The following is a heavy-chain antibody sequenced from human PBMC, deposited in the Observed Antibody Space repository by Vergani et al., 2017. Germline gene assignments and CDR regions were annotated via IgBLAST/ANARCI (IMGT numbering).Heavy chain of an antibody. CDR3: ARLSRDYDYVWGSYSKNYYGMDV. J-gene: IGHJ6*02. D-gene: IGHD3-16*01. Sequence: EVQLVESGGGLVQPGGSLRLSCAASGFTVSSNYMSWVRQAPGKGLEWVSVIYSGGSTYYADSVKGRFTISRHNSKNTLYLQMNSLRGEDTAVYYCARLSRDYDYVWGSYSKNYYGMDVWGQGTTVTVSS. CDR1: GFTVSSNY. CDR2: IYSGGST. V-gene: IGHV3-53*04.